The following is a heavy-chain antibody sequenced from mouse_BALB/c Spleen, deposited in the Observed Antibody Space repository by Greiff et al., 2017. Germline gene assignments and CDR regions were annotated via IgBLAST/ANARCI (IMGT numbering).Heavy chain of an antibody. D-gene: IGHD2-3*01. V-gene: IGHV3-2*02. CDR1: GYSITSDYA. Sequence: EVQLQQSGPGLVKPSQSLSLTCTVTGYSITSDYAWNWIRQFPGNKLEWMGYISYSGSTSYNPSLKSRISITRDTSKNQFFLQLNSVTTEDTATYYCARRLLRSYWYFDVWGAGTTVTVSS. CDR2: ISYSGST. J-gene: IGHJ1*01. CDR3: ARRLLRSYWYFDV.